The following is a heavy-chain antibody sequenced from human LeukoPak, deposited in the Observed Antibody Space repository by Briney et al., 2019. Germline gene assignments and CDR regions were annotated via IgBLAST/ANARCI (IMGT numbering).Heavy chain of an antibody. CDR1: GFTFSSYA. Sequence: GGSLSLSCAASGFTFSSYALNWVRPAPGKGMGWVSVISSSGGTTYYSASVTGRFIISRDNSKNTLYLQMNRLRAEDTAVYYCAKAVIAVPATPEYCGQGTQVTVSS. J-gene: IGHJ4*02. CDR3: AKAVIAVPATPEY. CDR2: ISSSGGTT. V-gene: IGHV3-23*01. D-gene: IGHD6-19*01.